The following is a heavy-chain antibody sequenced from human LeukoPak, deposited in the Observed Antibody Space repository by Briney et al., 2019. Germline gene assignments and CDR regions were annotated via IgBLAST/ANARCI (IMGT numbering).Heavy chain of an antibody. D-gene: IGHD4-17*01. Sequence: GGSLRLSCAASGFTFSSHGMHWVRQAPGKGLEWVALISYDGSNKYYADSVKGRFTISRDNSKNTLYLQVNSLRAEDTAVYYCAKGHGYGDYAGYCWGQGTLVTVSS. J-gene: IGHJ4*02. V-gene: IGHV3-30*18. CDR2: ISYDGSNK. CDR3: AKGHGYGDYAGYC. CDR1: GFTFSSHG.